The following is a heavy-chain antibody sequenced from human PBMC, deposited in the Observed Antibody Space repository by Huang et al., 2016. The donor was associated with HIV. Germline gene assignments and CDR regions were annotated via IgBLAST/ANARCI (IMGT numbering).Heavy chain of an antibody. CDR3: SPTGDDYFYYYMDV. CDR2: VRSIAFGGAS. Sequence: VESGGDAVQSGRSLRLSCRGSGFIFNDFVINWFRQSARKGLEWIGFVRSIAFGGASKSAPSVKDRFSVSRDEAKNVAFLQMENLQVDDTAVYYCSPTGDDYFYYYMDVWGNGTTVIVS. D-gene: IGHD4-17*01. CDR1: GFIFNDFV. V-gene: IGHV3-49*03. J-gene: IGHJ6*03.